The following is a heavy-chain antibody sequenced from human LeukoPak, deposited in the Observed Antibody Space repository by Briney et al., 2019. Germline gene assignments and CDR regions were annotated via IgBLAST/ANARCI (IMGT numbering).Heavy chain of an antibody. J-gene: IGHJ4*02. V-gene: IGHV3-30*18. CDR3: AKEPRRVFSGWADY. CDR1: GFTFSSYG. Sequence: PGGSLRLSCAASGFTFSSYGMHWVRQAPGKGLEWVAVISYDGSNKYYADSVKGRFTISRDNSKNTLYLQMNSLRAEDTAVYYCAKEPRRVFSGWADYLGQGTLVTVSS. CDR2: ISYDGSNK. D-gene: IGHD6-19*01.